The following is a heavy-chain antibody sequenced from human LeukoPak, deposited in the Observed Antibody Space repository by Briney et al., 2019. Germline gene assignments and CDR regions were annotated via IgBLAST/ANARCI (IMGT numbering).Heavy chain of an antibody. D-gene: IGHD4-17*01. CDR1: GYTFTSYG. CDR3: ARVAVTTQGGLDY. Sequence: ASVKVSCKASGYTFTSYGISWVRQAPGRGLEWMGWISGYNGNTNYAQKLQGRVIMTTDTSTNTVYMELRSLRSDDTAVYYCARVAVTTQGGLDYWGQGTLVTVSS. CDR2: ISGYNGNT. V-gene: IGHV1-18*01. J-gene: IGHJ4*02.